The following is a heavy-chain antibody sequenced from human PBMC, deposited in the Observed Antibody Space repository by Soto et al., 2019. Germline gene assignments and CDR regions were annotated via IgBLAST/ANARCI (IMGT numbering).Heavy chain of an antibody. CDR3: AREDTRYGMDV. CDR2: MNPNSGNT. J-gene: IGHJ6*02. CDR1: GYTFTSYD. V-gene: IGHV1-8*01. Sequence: GVSVKVSCTASGYTFTSYDINWVRQATGQGLEWMGWMNPNSGNTGYAQKFQGRVTMTRNTSISTAYMELSSLRSEDTAVYYCAREDTRYGMDVWGQGTTVTVSS. D-gene: IGHD5-18*01.